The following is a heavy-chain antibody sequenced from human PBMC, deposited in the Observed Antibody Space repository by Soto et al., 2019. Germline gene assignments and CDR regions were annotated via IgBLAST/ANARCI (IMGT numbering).Heavy chain of an antibody. J-gene: IGHJ5*02. Sequence: PSETLSLTCSVSGGSISSGDYYWNWIRQPPGKGLEWIGHIYYSGSTNYNPSLKSRVTISVDTSKNQFSLKLSSVTAADTAVYYCAGPYGGGNWFDPWGQGTLVTVSS. CDR2: IYYSGST. CDR1: GGSISSGDYY. D-gene: IGHD2-15*01. V-gene: IGHV4-30-4*01. CDR3: AGPYGGGNWFDP.